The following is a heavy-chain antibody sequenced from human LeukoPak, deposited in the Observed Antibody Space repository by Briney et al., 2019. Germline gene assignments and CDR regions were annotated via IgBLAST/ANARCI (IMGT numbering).Heavy chain of an antibody. CDR3: AREGLDDFDTGRGGSMFYYYTDV. Sequence: GGSLRLSCAASGFTFSNYAIHWVRQAPGKGLEWVAVISYDGYNKYYADSVKGRFTISRDNSKNTLYVEVNSLGPEDTAVYYCAREGLDDFDTGRGGSMFYYYTDVWGKGTTVTAS. CDR1: GFTFSNYA. D-gene: IGHD3-10*01. J-gene: IGHJ6*03. CDR2: ISYDGYNK. V-gene: IGHV3-30-3*01.